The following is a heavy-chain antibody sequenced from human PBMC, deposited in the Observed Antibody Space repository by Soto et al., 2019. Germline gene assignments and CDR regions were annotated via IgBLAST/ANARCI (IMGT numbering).Heavy chain of an antibody. Sequence: EVQLVESGGGLIQPGSSLRLSCAASGFTFSSYSMNWVRQTPGKGQEWVSYISSSSSSIYYADSVKGRFTISRDNAKNSLSLQMNSLRAEDTAVYFCVREVKYSNSWKPFDYWGQGTLVTVSS. J-gene: IGHJ4*02. CDR2: ISSSSSSI. CDR1: GFTFSSYS. D-gene: IGHD6-13*01. CDR3: VREVKYSNSWKPFDY. V-gene: IGHV3-48*01.